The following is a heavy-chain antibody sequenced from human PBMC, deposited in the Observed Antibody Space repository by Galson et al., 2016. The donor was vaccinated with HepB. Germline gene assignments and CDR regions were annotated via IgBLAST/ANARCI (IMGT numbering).Heavy chain of an antibody. V-gene: IGHV3-23*01. J-gene: IGHJ5*01. D-gene: IGHD6-19*01. CDR1: GFTFNSYA. Sequence: SLRLSCAASGFTFNSYAMSWVRQAPGKGLEWVSIVSGRGGSTYYADSVKGRFTISRDNSKNTLYLQMNSLRAEDTAVYYCARDGGVAGFFALDSWGQGTLVTVSS. CDR3: ARDGGVAGFFALDS. CDR2: VSGRGGST.